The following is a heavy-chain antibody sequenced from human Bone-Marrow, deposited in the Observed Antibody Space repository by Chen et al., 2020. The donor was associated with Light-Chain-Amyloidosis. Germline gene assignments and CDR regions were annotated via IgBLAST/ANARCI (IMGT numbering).Heavy chain of an antibody. CDR3: AKDISYDDILPGYPADAFDI. V-gene: IGHV3-23*04. J-gene: IGHJ3*02. Sequence: EVQLVESGGGLLQRGGSLRLSCAASGFAFSSYAMSWVRQAPGKGLEWVSTFSGSGASSSYGASVKGRLTISRDNSKNALFLQMISLSAEDTAVYYCAKDISYDDILPGYPADAFDIWGQGTMVTVSS. CDR2: FSGSGASS. D-gene: IGHD3-9*01. CDR1: GFAFSSYA.